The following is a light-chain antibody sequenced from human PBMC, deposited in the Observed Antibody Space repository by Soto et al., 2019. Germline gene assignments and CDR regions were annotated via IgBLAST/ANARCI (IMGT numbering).Light chain of an antibody. Sequence: DIVLTQSPATLSLSPGERATLSCRASQSVSTYLAWYQQKPGQAPRLLIYDASNRATGIPARFSGSGSGTALSLSISSLEPEDFAVYHCKQRSRWPSFGQGTRLEI. CDR3: KQRSRWPS. CDR1: QSVSTY. V-gene: IGKV3-11*01. J-gene: IGKJ5*01. CDR2: DAS.